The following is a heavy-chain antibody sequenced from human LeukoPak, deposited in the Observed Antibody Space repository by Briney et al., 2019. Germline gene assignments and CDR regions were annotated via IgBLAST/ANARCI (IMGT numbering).Heavy chain of an antibody. D-gene: IGHD5-24*01. CDR3: ARDGDGYNYEPSPFDY. V-gene: IGHV3-21*01. J-gene: IGHJ4*02. CDR1: GFTVSSNY. Sequence: GGSLRLSCAASGFTVSSNYMSWVRQAPGKGLEWVSSISSSSSSYIYYADSVKGRFTISRDNAKNSLYLQMNSLRAEDTAVYYCARDGDGYNYEPSPFDYWGQGTLVTVSS. CDR2: ISSSSSSYI.